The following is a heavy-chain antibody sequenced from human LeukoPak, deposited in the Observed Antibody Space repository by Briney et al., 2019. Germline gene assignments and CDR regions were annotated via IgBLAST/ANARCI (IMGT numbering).Heavy chain of an antibody. CDR2: INPNSGDT. D-gene: IGHD5-18*01. V-gene: IGHV1-2*02. CDR1: GYTFTGYY. J-gene: IGHJ4*02. CDR3: AREQDIGMVSALDY. Sequence: ASVKVSCKPSGYTFTGYYMHWVRQAPGLGLEWMGWINPNSGDTNYAQKFQGRVTMTRDTSISTAYMELSRLRSDDTAVYYCAREQDIGMVSALDYWGQGTLVTVSS.